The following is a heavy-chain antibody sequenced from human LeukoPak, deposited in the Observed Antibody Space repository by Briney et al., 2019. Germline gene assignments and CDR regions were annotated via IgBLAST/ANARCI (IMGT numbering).Heavy chain of an antibody. D-gene: IGHD6-13*01. CDR3: ARDRVYGSSRTGAFDI. V-gene: IGHV3-21*01. Sequence: GGPLRLSYAASGFTFSSYSMNWVRQAPGKGLEWVSSISSSSYIYYADSVKGRFSISRDNSKNTLYLQMNTVRAEDTAVYYCARDRVYGSSRTGAFDIWGQGTMVTVSS. CDR1: GFTFSSYS. CDR2: ISSSSYI. J-gene: IGHJ3*02.